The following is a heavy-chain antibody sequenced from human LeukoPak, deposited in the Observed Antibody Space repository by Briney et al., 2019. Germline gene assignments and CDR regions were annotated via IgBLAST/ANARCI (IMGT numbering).Heavy chain of an antibody. V-gene: IGHV3-30*02. Sequence: GGSLRLSCAASGFTFRTYDMHWVRLAPGKGLEWVAFIRYDGNNKLYGDSVKGRFTISRDNSRNTLYLQMDSLRTEDTAVYYCAKGGTWSDYWGQGTLVTVSS. D-gene: IGHD6-13*01. CDR2: IRYDGNNK. J-gene: IGHJ4*02. CDR1: GFTFRTYD. CDR3: AKGGTWSDY.